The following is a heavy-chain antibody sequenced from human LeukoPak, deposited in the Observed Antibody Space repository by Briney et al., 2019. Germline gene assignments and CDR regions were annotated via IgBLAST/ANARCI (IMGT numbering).Heavy chain of an antibody. CDR3: ARDGRRVYSSSCGY. D-gene: IGHD6-13*01. V-gene: IGHV1-18*01. J-gene: IGHJ4*02. Sequence: ASVKVSCKASGYTFTCYGISWVRQAPGQGLEWMGWISAYNGNTNYAQKLQGRVTMTTDTSTSTAYMELRSLRSDDTAVYYCARDGRRVYSSSCGYWGQGTLVTVSS. CDR1: GYTFTCYG. CDR2: ISAYNGNT.